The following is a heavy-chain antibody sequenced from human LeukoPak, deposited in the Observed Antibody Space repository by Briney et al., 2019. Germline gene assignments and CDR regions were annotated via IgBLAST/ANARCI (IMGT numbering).Heavy chain of an antibody. CDR3: VTGGDYGDTLFDY. CDR2: IYHSGST. D-gene: IGHD4-17*01. CDR1: GGSISSGGYS. V-gene: IGHV4-30-2*01. J-gene: IGHJ4*02. Sequence: SETLSLTCAVSGGSISSGGYSWSWIRQPPGKGLEWIGYIYHSGSTYYNPSLKSRVTISVDRSKNQFSLKLSSVTAADTAVYYCVTGGDYGDTLFDYWGQGTLVTVSS.